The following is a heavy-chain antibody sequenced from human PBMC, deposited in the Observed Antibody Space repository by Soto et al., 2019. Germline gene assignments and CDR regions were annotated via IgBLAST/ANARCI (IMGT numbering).Heavy chain of an antibody. CDR3: ALGGQIGFWSGYYTSGDYYYYYGMDV. D-gene: IGHD3-3*01. CDR2: IIAIFGTA. CDR1: GGTFSSYA. V-gene: IGHV1-69*01. J-gene: IGHJ6*02. Sequence: QVQLVQSGAEVKKPGSSVKVSCKASGGTFSSYAISWVRQAPGQGLEWMGGIIAIFGTANYAQKLQGRVTINADESTSTAYMGLSSLRSEDTAVYYCALGGQIGFWSGYYTSGDYYYYYGMDVWGQGTTVTVSS.